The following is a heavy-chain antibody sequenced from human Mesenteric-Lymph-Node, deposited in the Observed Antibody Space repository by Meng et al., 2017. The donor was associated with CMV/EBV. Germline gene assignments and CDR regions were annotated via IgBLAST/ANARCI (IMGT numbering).Heavy chain of an antibody. Sequence: GGSLRLSCAASGFTFSDYYMSWIRQAPGKGLEWVSYISSSGSTIYYADSVKGRFTISRDNAKNSLYLQMNSLRAEDTAVYYCARDRDSSSWYYFDYWGQGTLVTVSS. CDR3: ARDRDSSSWYYFDY. D-gene: IGHD6-13*01. CDR2: ISSSGSTI. J-gene: IGHJ4*02. CDR1: GFTFSDYY. V-gene: IGHV3-11*04.